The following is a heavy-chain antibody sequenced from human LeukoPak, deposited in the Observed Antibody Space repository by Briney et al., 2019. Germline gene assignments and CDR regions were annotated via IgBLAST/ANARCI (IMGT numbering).Heavy chain of an antibody. V-gene: IGHV4-59*01. D-gene: IGHD2-15*01. CDR1: GGSISTYY. J-gene: IGHJ4*02. Sequence: PSETLSLTCTVSGGSISTYYWSWIRQPPGKGLEWIGYIYYRGSPNYNPSLKSRVTISVDTSKNHFSLKLSSVTAADTAVYYCARDGGYCSGGSCYSYWGQGTLVTVSS. CDR2: IYYRGSP. CDR3: ARDGGYCSGGSCYSY.